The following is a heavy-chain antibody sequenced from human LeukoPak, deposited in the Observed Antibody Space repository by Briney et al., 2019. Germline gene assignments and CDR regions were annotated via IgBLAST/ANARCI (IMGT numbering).Heavy chain of an antibody. D-gene: IGHD6-19*01. CDR3: ATSNEEWLVTFDY. CDR2: INPSGGST. V-gene: IGHV1-46*01. CDR1: GYTFTSYY. Sequence: VASVKVSCKASGYTFTSYYVHWVRQAPGQGLEWMGIINPSGGSTSYAQKFQGRVTMTRDTSTSTVYMELSSLRSEDTAVYYCATSNEEWLVTFDYWGQGTLVTVSS. J-gene: IGHJ4*02.